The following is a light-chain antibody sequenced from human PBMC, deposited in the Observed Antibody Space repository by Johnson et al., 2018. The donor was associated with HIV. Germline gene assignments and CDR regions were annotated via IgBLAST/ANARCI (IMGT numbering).Light chain of an antibody. J-gene: IGLJ1*01. V-gene: IGLV1-51*01. CDR3: GTWDSLNV. Sequence: QSVLTQPPSVSAAPGQKVTISCSGSSSNIGNNYVSWYQQLPGTAPKLLIYDNNKRPSGIPDRFSGSKSGSSATLGITGLQTGDEADYSCGTWDSLNVFGTGTKVTVL. CDR1: SSNIGNNY. CDR2: DNN.